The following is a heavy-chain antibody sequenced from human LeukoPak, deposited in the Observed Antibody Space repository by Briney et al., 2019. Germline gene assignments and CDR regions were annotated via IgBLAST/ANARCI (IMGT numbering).Heavy chain of an antibody. CDR1: GFTFSSYV. CDR3: AKDALIAPFDY. CDR2: LSGSGGST. V-gene: IGHV3-23*01. J-gene: IGHJ4*02. D-gene: IGHD6-13*01. Sequence: PGGSLRLSCAASGFTFSSYVMSWVRQAPGGGLEWVSALSGSGGSTYYADSVKGRFTLSRDNSKNTLYLQMNSLRAEDTAVYCCAKDALIAPFDYWGQGTLVTVSS.